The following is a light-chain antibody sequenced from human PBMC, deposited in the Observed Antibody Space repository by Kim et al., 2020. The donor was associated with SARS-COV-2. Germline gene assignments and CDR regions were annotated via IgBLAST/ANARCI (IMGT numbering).Light chain of an antibody. J-gene: IGKJ1*01. CDR2: AAS. V-gene: IGKV1-8*01. CDR3: QQSYSTPWT. Sequence: ASTGDRVTITCRASQGISSYLAWYQQKPGKAPKLLIYAASTLQSGVPSRFTGSGSGTDFTLSISSLQPEDFATYYCQQSYSTPWTFGQGTKVDIK. CDR1: QGISSY.